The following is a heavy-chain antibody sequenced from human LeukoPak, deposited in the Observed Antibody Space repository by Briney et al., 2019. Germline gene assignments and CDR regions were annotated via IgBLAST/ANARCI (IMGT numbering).Heavy chain of an antibody. CDR2: VYSGDIT. CDR1: GFTVSSNY. V-gene: IGHV3-53*01. Sequence: GGSLRLSCAASGFTVSSNYMSWVRQAPGKGLEWVSVVYSGDITYYADSVKGRFTISRDNSKNTLYLQINSLRAEDTAVYYCARDSTHFDYWGQGTLVTVSS. J-gene: IGHJ4*02. CDR3: ARDSTHFDY. D-gene: IGHD2-2*01.